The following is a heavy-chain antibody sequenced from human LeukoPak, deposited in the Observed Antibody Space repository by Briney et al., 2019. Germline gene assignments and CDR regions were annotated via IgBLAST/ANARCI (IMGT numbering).Heavy chain of an antibody. CDR1: GGSTSSGNYY. CDR3: ARLGAGPTYYDFWSGYPSFYFDY. Sequence: SETLSLTCTVSGGSTSSGNYYWGWIRQPPGKGLEWIGCISSSGNTYYNPSLKSRITISIDTSKNHFSLKLSSVTAADTAVYYCARLGAGPTYYDFWSGYPSFYFDYWGQGTLVTVSS. J-gene: IGHJ4*02. D-gene: IGHD3-3*01. CDR2: ISSSGNT. V-gene: IGHV4-39*02.